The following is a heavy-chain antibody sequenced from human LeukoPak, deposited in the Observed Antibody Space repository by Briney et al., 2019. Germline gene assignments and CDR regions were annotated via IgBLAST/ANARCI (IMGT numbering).Heavy chain of an antibody. CDR1: GGSFSGYY. J-gene: IGHJ4*02. Sequence: TSETLSLTCAVYGGSFSGYYWSWIRQPPGKGLEWIGEINHSGSTNYNPSLKSRVTISVDTSKNQFSLKLSSVTAADTAVYYCARGPRVLRYFVYWGQGTLVTVSS. D-gene: IGHD3-9*01. CDR3: ARGPRVLRYFVY. V-gene: IGHV4-34*01. CDR2: INHSGST.